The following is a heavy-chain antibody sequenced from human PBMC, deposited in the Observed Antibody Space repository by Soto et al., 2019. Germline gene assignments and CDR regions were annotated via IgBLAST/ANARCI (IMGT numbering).Heavy chain of an antibody. Sequence: GGSLRLSCAASGFTFSSYSLNWVRQAPGKGLEWVSAMSTSSRYIYYADSVKGRFTISRDNAKNSLYLQMNSLRAEDTAVYSCARDQDVVVVAAPDAFDIWGQGTLVTVSS. CDR2: MSTSSRYI. V-gene: IGHV3-21*01. CDR1: GFTFSSYS. CDR3: ARDQDVVVVAAPDAFDI. D-gene: IGHD2-15*01. J-gene: IGHJ3*02.